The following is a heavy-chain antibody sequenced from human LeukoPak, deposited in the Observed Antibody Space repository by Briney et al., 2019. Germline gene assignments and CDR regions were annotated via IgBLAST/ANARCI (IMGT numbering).Heavy chain of an antibody. CDR2: ISSNGGST. Sequence: GGSLRLSCAASGFSFSTYAMSWVRQTPGKGLEWVSGISSNGGSTYCAESVKGRFTISSDDSKNTLYLQMNTLRAEDTAIYYCVKTTCSGDICHGGFFDSWGQGTLVTVSS. D-gene: IGHD2-15*01. J-gene: IGHJ4*02. CDR3: VKTTCSGDICHGGFFDS. V-gene: IGHV3-23*01. CDR1: GFSFSTYA.